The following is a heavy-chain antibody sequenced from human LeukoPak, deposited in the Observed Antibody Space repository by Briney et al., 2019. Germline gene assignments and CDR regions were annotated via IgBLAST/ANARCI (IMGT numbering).Heavy chain of an antibody. J-gene: IGHJ4*02. D-gene: IGHD2-21*02. CDR1: GFTFSNYA. Sequence: PAGSLRLSCAASGFTFSNYAMSWVRQAPGRGLEWVSGITGSGASTYYADSVKGRFTISRDNSKNTLYLQMNSLRAEDTAVYYCAKKLVADIPPLYWGQGTLVTVSS. CDR3: AKKLVADIPPLY. V-gene: IGHV3-23*01. CDR2: ITGSGAST.